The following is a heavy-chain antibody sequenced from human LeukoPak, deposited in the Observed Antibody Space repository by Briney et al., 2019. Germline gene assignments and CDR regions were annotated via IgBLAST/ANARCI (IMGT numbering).Heavy chain of an antibody. J-gene: IGHJ4*02. D-gene: IGHD6-6*01. V-gene: IGHV1-69*04. CDR3: ARDQGRYSSSSDGLDY. CDR2: IIPILGIA. CDR1: GGTFSSYA. Sequence: SVKVSCKASGGTFSSYAISWVRQAPGQGLEWMGRIIPILGIANYAQKFQGRVTITADKSTSTAYMELSSLRSEDTAVYYCARDQGRYSSSSDGLDYWGQGTLVTVSS.